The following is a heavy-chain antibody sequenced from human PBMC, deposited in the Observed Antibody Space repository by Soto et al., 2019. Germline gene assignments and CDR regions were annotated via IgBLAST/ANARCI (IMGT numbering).Heavy chain of an antibody. J-gene: IGHJ3*02. CDR3: ARRTYSSGWDDAFDI. Sequence: TSETLSLTCTVSGGSISSYYWSWTRQPPGKGLEWIGYIYYSGRTNYNPSLKSRVSMSLDTSKNQFSLNLISVTAADTAVYYCARRTYSSGWDDAFDIWGQGTMVTVSS. V-gene: IGHV4-59*08. CDR2: IYYSGRT. CDR1: GGSISSYY. D-gene: IGHD6-19*01.